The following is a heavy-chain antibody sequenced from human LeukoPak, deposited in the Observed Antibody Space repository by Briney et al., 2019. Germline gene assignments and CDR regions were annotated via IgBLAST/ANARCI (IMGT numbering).Heavy chain of an antibody. J-gene: IGHJ5*02. D-gene: IGHD2-2*01. CDR1: GFTFSTYS. CDR2: ISSSSSYI. V-gene: IGHV3-21*01. Sequence: GGSLRLSCAASGFTFSTYSMNWVRQAAGKGLEWVSSISSSSSYIYYADSVKGRFTISRDNAKNSLYLQMSSLRAEDTAVYYCARGTRVCSATSCYPFDPWGQGTLVTVSS. CDR3: ARGTRVCSATSCYPFDP.